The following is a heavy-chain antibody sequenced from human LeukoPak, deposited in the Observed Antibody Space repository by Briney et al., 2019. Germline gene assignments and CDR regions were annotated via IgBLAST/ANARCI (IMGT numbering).Heavy chain of an antibody. J-gene: IGHJ3*02. CDR3: ARQVPDSLSSGYYLDAFDI. D-gene: IGHD3-22*01. CDR2: IYYSGST. V-gene: IGHV4-59*08. CDR1: GGSISSYY. Sequence: SETLSLTCTVSGGSISSYYWSWIRQPPGKGLEWIGYIYYSGSTNYNPSLKSRVTISVDTSKNQFSLKLSSVTAADTAVYYCARQVPDSLSSGYYLDAFDIWGQGTMVTVSS.